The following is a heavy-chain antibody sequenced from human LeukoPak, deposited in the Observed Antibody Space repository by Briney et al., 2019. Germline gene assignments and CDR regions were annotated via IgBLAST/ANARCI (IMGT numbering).Heavy chain of an antibody. CDR2: IRYDGSNK. J-gene: IGHJ4*02. CDR1: GFTFSSYG. D-gene: IGHD5-12*01. Sequence: PGGSLRLSCVASGFTFSSYGMHWVRQAPGRGLEWVAFIRYDGSNKYYIDSVKGRFTISKDNSKNTLYLQMNSLRAEDTALYYCARGENYYYGPFGYWGQGTLVTVSS. CDR3: ARGENYYYGPFGY. V-gene: IGHV3-30*02.